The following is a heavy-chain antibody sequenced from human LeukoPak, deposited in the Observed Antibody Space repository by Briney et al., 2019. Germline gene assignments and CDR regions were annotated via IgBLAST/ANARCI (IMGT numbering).Heavy chain of an antibody. D-gene: IGHD6-13*01. J-gene: IGHJ4*02. CDR1: GYTFTGYY. V-gene: IGHV1-2*02. CDR2: INPNSGGT. Sequence: ASVKVSCKASGYTFTGYYMHWVRQAPGQGLEWMGWINPNSGGTNYAQKFQGRVTMTRDTSISTAYMELSRLRSDDTAVYYCARSSIAAAGPLDYWGQGTLVTVSS. CDR3: ARSSIAAAGPLDY.